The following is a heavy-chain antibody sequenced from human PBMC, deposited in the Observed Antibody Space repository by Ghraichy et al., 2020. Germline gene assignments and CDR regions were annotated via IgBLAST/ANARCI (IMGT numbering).Heavy chain of an antibody. J-gene: IGHJ4*02. V-gene: IGHV3-30*18. CDR1: GFTFSSYG. CDR2: ISYDGSNK. CDR3: AKDLTVYSSGFYYFDY. Sequence: LSLTCAASGFTFSSYGMHWVRQAPGKGLEWVAVISYDGSNKYYADSVKGRFTISRDNSKNTLYLQMNSLRAEDTAVYYCAKDLTVYSSGFYYFDYWGQGTLVTVSS. D-gene: IGHD6-19*01.